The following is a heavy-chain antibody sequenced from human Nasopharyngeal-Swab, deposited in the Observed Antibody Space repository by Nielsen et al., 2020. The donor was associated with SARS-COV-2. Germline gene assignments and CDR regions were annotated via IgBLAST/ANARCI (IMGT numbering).Heavy chain of an antibody. Sequence: SVKASCKASGGTFSSYAISWVRQAPGQGLEWMGGIIPIFGTANYAQKFQGRVTITADKSTSTAYMELSSLRSEDTAVYYCARDPESGVVVPAAMREVTPFDYWGQGTLVTVSS. V-gene: IGHV1-69*06. D-gene: IGHD2-2*01. J-gene: IGHJ4*02. CDR1: GGTFSSYA. CDR2: IIPIFGTA. CDR3: ARDPESGVVVPAAMREVTPFDY.